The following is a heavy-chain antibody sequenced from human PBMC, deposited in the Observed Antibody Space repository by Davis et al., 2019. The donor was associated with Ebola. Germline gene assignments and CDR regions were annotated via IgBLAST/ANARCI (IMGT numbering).Heavy chain of an antibody. CDR3: AKGLYGYNYYYFDY. J-gene: IGHJ4*02. V-gene: IGHV3-23*01. D-gene: IGHD5-24*01. CDR2: ISGSGGST. Sequence: GESLKISCAASGFTFSSSAMTWVRQAPGKGLEWVSAISGSGGSTYYADSVKGRFTISRDNSKNTLYLQMNSLRAEDTAVYYCAKGLYGYNYYYFDYWGQGTLVTVSS. CDR1: GFTFSSSA.